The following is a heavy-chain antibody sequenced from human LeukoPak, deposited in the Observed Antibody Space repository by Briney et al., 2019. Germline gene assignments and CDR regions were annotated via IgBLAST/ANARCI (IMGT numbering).Heavy chain of an antibody. Sequence: PGGSLRLSCAASGFTFSSYSMDWVRQAPGKGLEWVSSISSSSSYIYYADSVKGRFTISRDNAKNSLYLQMNSLRAEDTAVYYCARIGYSYGYRVGYFDHWGQGTLVTVSS. CDR1: GFTFSSYS. CDR3: ARIGYSYGYRVGYFDH. D-gene: IGHD5-18*01. J-gene: IGHJ4*02. CDR2: ISSSSSYI. V-gene: IGHV3-21*01.